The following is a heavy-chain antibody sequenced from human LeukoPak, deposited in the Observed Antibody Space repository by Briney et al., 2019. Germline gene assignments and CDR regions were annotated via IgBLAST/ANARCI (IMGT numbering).Heavy chain of an antibody. D-gene: IGHD5-18*01. CDR2: IRSKANSYAT. CDR1: GFTFSGSA. CDR3: TRRAGGTYSYEDY. Sequence: GGSLRLSCAASGFTFSGSAMHWVRQASGKGLEWVGRIRSKANSYATAYAASVKGRFTISRDDSKNTAYLQMNSLKTEDTAVYYCTRRAGGTYSYEDYWGQGTLVTVSS. J-gene: IGHJ4*02. V-gene: IGHV3-73*01.